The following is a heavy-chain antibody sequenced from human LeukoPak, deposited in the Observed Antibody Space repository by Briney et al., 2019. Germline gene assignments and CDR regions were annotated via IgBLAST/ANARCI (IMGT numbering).Heavy chain of an antibody. J-gene: IGHJ5*02. CDR1: GYTFTGYY. V-gene: IGHV1-2*02. Sequence: ASVKVSCKASGYTFTGYYMHWVRQAPGQGLEWMGWINPNSGGTNYAQKFQGRVTMTRDTSISTAYMELSRLRSDDTAVYYCARPIAAAAGWFDPWGQGTLVTVPS. CDR3: ARPIAAAAGWFDP. D-gene: IGHD6-13*01. CDR2: INPNSGGT.